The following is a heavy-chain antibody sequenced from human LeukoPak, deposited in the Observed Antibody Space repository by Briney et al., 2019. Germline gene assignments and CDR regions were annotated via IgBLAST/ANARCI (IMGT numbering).Heavy chain of an antibody. V-gene: IGHV1-24*01. Sequence: ASVKVSCKASGYTFTGYYMHWVRQAPGKGLEWMGGFDPEDGETFYAQNFQGRVTMTLDTSTDTAYMELSSLRSEDTAVYYCASGHTTYFFQDWGQGTLVSVSS. J-gene: IGHJ4*02. D-gene: IGHD3-9*01. CDR3: ASGHTTYFFQD. CDR1: GYTFTGYY. CDR2: FDPEDGET.